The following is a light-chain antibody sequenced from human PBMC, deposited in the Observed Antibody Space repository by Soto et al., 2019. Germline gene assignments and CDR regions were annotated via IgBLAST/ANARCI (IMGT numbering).Light chain of an antibody. CDR3: SSYTSSSTLL. Sequence: QSALTQPASVSGSPGQSITFSCTGTSNDIGGYNYVSWYQQHPGKAPKLMMFDVSNWPSGVSYRFSGSKSGNTASLTISGLQAEDEADYYCSSYTSSSTLLFGGGTKLTVL. V-gene: IGLV2-14*01. CDR2: DVS. CDR1: SNDIGGYNY. J-gene: IGLJ2*01.